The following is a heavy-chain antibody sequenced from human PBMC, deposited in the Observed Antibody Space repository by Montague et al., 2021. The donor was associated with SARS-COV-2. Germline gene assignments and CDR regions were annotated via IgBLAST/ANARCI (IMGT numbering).Heavy chain of an antibody. J-gene: IGHJ4*02. D-gene: IGHD1-7*01. CDR3: AVELNYFFDY. CDR2: IYHNGKT. Sequence: SETLSLTCAVSTGSLNAHYWTWIRQSPGKALEWIGSIYHNGKTYYNPSLERRALLSIDTSKNQFSLRLPSVIASDTAVYYCAVELNYFFDYWGQGFLVSVSS. CDR1: TGSLNAHY. V-gene: IGHV4-59*04.